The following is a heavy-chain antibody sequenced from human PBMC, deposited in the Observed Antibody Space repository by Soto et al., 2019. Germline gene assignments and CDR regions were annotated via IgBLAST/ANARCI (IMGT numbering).Heavy chain of an antibody. D-gene: IGHD3-3*01. Sequence: PGGSLRLSCAASGFTFSSYAMSWVRQAPGKGLEWVSAISGSGGSTYYADSVKGRFTISRDNSKNTLYLQMNSLRAEDTAVYYCAKDRTYYDFWSGYYTHFDYWGQGTLVTV. CDR2: ISGSGGST. J-gene: IGHJ4*02. CDR3: AKDRTYYDFWSGYYTHFDY. CDR1: GFTFSSYA. V-gene: IGHV3-23*01.